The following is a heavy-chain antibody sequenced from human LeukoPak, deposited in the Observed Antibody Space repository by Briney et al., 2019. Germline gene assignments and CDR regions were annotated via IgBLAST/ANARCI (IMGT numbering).Heavy chain of an antibody. CDR1: GGSISSSSCY. CDR3: ARHRNEYDYGHHQVIDY. CDR2: IYYSGST. Sequence: PSETLSLTCTVSGGSISSSSCYWRWIRQPPGKGLEWIGSIYYSGSTYYNPSLKSRVTISVDTSKNQFSLKLSSVTAADTAVYYCARHRNEYDYGHHQVIDYWGQGTLVTVSS. J-gene: IGHJ4*02. V-gene: IGHV4-39*01. D-gene: IGHD4-17*01.